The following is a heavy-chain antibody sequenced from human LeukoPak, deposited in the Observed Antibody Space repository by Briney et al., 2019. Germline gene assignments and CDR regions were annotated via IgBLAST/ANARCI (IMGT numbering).Heavy chain of an antibody. D-gene: IGHD2-15*01. CDR2: VIPIFGTA. J-gene: IGHJ6*02. CDR1: GGTFSSYA. CDR3: ARLGCSGGSCYSAYYYYGMDV. V-gene: IGHV1-69*13. Sequence: GASVKVSCKASGGTFSSYAISWVRQAPGQGLEWMGGVIPIFGTANYAQKFQGRVTITADESTSTAYMELSSLRSEDTAVYYCARLGCSGGSCYSAYYYYGMDVWGQGTTVTVSS.